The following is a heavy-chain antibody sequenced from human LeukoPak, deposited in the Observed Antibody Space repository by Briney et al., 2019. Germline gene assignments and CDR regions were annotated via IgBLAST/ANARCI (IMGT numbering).Heavy chain of an antibody. CDR3: ARGTYGYGY. D-gene: IGHD5-18*01. CDR2: IRYDGSNT. Sequence: GGSLRLSCAASGFSFSDYDIHWVRLAPGKGLEWVTFIRYDGSNTYAESVKGRFTISRDNAKNSVFLQMNSLRAGDTAVYYCARGTYGYGYWGQGILVTVSS. J-gene: IGHJ4*02. CDR1: GFSFSDYD. V-gene: IGHV3-30*02.